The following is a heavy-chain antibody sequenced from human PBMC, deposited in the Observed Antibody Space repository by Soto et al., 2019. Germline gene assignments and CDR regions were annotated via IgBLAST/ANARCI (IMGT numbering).Heavy chain of an antibody. V-gene: IGHV1-69*02. CDR1: GGTFSSYT. CDR3: GKGRSYYYYYGVDV. CDR2: IIPILGIA. J-gene: IGHJ6*02. D-gene: IGHD1-26*01. Sequence: GASVKVSCKASGGTFSSYTISWVRQAPGQGLEWMGRIIPILGIANYAQKFQGRVTITADNSKSTLYLQMNSLRAEDTAVYYCGKGRSYYYYYGVDVWGQGTTVTVSS.